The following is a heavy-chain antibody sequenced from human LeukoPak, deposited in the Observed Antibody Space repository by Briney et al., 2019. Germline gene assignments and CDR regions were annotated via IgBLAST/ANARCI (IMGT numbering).Heavy chain of an antibody. CDR2: IYYSGST. J-gene: IGHJ4*02. V-gene: IGHV4-59*01. Sequence: SETLSLTCTVSGDSISGFYWSWIRQPPGKGLEWIGHIYYSGSTNYNPSLKSRVTISVDTSKNQFSLKLSSVTAADTAVYYCARSRDGYTPGYWGQGTLVTVSS. CDR3: ARSRDGYTPGY. CDR1: GDSISGFY. D-gene: IGHD5-24*01.